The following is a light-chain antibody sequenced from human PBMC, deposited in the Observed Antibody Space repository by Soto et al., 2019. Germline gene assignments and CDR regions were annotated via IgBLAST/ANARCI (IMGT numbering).Light chain of an antibody. V-gene: IGKV1-8*01. CDR2: AAS. Sequence: AIRMTQSPSSFSASTGDRVNITCRASQGISSYLAWYQQKPGKAPKLLIYAASTLQRGVPSRFSGSGSGTDFTLTISCLQSEDFATYYCQEYYSYPLTFGQGTKVEIK. CDR3: QEYYSYPLT. J-gene: IGKJ1*01. CDR1: QGISSY.